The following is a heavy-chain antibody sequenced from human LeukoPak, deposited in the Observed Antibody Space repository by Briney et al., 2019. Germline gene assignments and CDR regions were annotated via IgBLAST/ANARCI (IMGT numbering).Heavy chain of an antibody. V-gene: IGHV4-4*07. CDR2: IYTSGST. CDR3: ARGLQQLVVDYFDY. Sequence: SETLSLTCTVSGGSISSYYWSWIRQPAGKGLEWIGRIYTSGSTNYNPSLKSRVTMSVDTSRNQFSLKLSSVTAADTAVYYCARGLQQLVVDYFDYWGQGTLVTVSS. CDR1: GGSISSYY. J-gene: IGHJ4*02. D-gene: IGHD6-13*01.